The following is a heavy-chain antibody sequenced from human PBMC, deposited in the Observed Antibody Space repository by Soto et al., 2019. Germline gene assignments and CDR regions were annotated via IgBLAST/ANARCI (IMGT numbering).Heavy chain of an antibody. CDR1: GFTFSTFW. CDR2: IRQDGGEK. V-gene: IGHV3-7*05. Sequence: EVQLVESGGGLVQPGGSLRLSCATSGFTFSTFWMTWVRQTPGKGLEWVANIRQDGGEKYYVDSVRGRFTISRDNANNSLYLQMNGLRAEDTATYYCVRDVSGWYGYWGQGTLVTVSS. D-gene: IGHD6-19*01. CDR3: VRDVSGWYGY. J-gene: IGHJ4*02.